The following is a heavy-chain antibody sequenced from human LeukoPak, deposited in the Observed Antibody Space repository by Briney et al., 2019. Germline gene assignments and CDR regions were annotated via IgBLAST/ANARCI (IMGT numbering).Heavy chain of an antibody. CDR3: ATPGYCSSTSCSSDYYYYMDV. CDR2: FIPIFGTA. D-gene: IGHD2-2*01. V-gene: IGHV1-69*05. Sequence: ASVKVPCKASVGTFISYAISGVRQAPGQGLEWMGGFIPIFGTANYAQKFQGRVTITTDESTSTAYMELSSLRSEDTAVYYCATPGYCSSTSCSSDYYYYMDVWGKGTTVTVSS. J-gene: IGHJ6*03. CDR1: VGTFISYA.